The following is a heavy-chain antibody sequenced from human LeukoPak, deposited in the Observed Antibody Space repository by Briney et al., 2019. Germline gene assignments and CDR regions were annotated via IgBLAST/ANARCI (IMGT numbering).Heavy chain of an antibody. CDR1: GFTFSSYS. V-gene: IGHV3-21*01. CDR2: ISSSSSYI. CDR3: ARDLCSGGSCRLDY. J-gene: IGHJ4*02. Sequence: PGGSLRLSCAASGFTFSSYSMNWVRQAQGKGLEWVSSISSSSSYIYYADSVKGRFTISRDNAKNSLNLQMNSLRAEDTAVYYCARDLCSGGSCRLDYWGQGTLVTVSS. D-gene: IGHD2-15*01.